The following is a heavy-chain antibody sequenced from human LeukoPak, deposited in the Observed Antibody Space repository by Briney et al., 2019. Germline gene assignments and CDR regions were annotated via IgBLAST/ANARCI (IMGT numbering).Heavy chain of an antibody. V-gene: IGHV4-39*01. CDR1: GDSIGSSSYF. CDR3: ARHRSGTYYRFDY. Sequence: SETLSLTCTVSGDSIGSSSYFWDWIRQPPGKGLEWIGSIYYGGSSYYNPSLKSRVTISVDTSKNQFSLKLGSVTAADTAVYYCARHRSGTYYRFDYWGQGTLVTVSS. J-gene: IGHJ4*02. D-gene: IGHD1-26*01. CDR2: IYYGGSS.